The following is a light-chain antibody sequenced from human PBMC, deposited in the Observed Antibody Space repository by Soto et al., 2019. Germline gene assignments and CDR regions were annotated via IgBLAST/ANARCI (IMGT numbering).Light chain of an antibody. J-gene: IGLJ1*01. Sequence: QSALTQPRSVSGSPGQSVTISCTGTSSDVGGYNYVSWYQQHPGKAPKLMIYDVSKRPSGVPDRFSGSKSGNAASLTISGLQAEDEAVYYCCSYASSIYVFGTGNKLTVL. CDR2: DVS. CDR1: SSDVGGYNY. CDR3: CSYASSIYV. V-gene: IGLV2-11*01.